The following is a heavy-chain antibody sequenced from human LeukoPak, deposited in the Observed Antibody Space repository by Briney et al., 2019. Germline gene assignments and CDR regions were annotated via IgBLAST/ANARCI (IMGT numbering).Heavy chain of an antibody. V-gene: IGHV3-33*01. CDR3: ARASARLYYYDSSGYWGYFGY. CDR2: IWYDGSNK. J-gene: IGHJ4*02. CDR1: GFTFSSYG. D-gene: IGHD3-22*01. Sequence: GGSLRLSCAASGFTFSSYGMHWVRQAPGKGLEWVAVIWYDGSNKYYADSVKGRFTISRDNSKNTLYLQMNSLRAEDTAVYYCARASARLYYYDSSGYWGYFGYWGQGTLVTVSS.